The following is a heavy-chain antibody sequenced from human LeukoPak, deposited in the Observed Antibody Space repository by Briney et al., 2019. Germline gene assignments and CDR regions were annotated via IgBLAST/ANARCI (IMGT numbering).Heavy chain of an antibody. Sequence: SETLSLTCTVSGGSISSYYWSWIRQPPGKGLEWIGYIYYSGSTNYNPSLKSRVTISVDTSKNQFSLKLSSVTAADTAVYYCARARLAESPFDYWGQGTLVTVSS. V-gene: IGHV4-59*01. CDR2: IYYSGST. CDR3: ARARLAESPFDY. CDR1: GGSISSYY. J-gene: IGHJ4*02. D-gene: IGHD3-3*02.